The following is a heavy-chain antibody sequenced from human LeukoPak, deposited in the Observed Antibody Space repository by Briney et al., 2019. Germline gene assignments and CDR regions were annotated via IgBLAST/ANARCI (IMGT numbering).Heavy chain of an antibody. J-gene: IGHJ5*02. Sequence: PSETLSLTCTVSGGSISSSTYYWGWIRQPPGKGLEWIGSIYYSGRTYYNPPLKSRATISVDTSKNQFSLKLSSVTAADTAVYYCARPFTGSSAWFDPWGQGTLVTVSS. CDR3: ARPFTGSSAWFDP. CDR1: GGSISSSTYY. CDR2: IYYSGRT. V-gene: IGHV4-39*01. D-gene: IGHD3-22*01.